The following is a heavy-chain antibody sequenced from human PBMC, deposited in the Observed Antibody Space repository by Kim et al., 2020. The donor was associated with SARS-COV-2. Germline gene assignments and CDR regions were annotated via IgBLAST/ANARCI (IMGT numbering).Heavy chain of an antibody. D-gene: IGHD4-17*01. V-gene: IGHV5-10-1*01. Sequence: GESLKISCKGSGYSFTSYWISWVRQMPGKGLEWMGRIDPSDSYTNYSPSFQGHVTISADKSISTAYLQWSSLKASDTAMYYCARRGMWDYGDRGWFDPWGQGTLVTVSS. CDR3: ARRGMWDYGDRGWFDP. CDR1: GYSFTSYW. CDR2: IDPSDSYT. J-gene: IGHJ5*02.